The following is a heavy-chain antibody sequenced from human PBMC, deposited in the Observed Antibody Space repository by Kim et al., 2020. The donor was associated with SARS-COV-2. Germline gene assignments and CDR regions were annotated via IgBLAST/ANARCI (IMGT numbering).Heavy chain of an antibody. D-gene: IGHD6-13*01. CDR1: GFTFSSYS. CDR2: ISSSSSYI. V-gene: IGHV3-21*01. J-gene: IGHJ6*02. Sequence: GGSLRLSCAASGFTFSSYSMNWVRQAPGKGLEWVSSISSSSSYIYYADSVKGRFTISRDNAKNSLYLQMNSLRAEDTAVYYCARESDIAAGEHYYYGMDVWGQGTTVTVSS. CDR3: ARESDIAAGEHYYYGMDV.